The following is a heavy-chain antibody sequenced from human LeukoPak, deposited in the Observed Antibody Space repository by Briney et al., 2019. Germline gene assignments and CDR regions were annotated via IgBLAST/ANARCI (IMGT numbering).Heavy chain of an antibody. CDR2: ISSLSGTI. D-gene: IGHD2-2*01. J-gene: IGHJ4*02. V-gene: IGHV3-48*01. CDR1: GFTFRTSG. CDR3: AREVGPFDY. Sequence: PGGSLRLSGAASGFTFRTSGMNWVRQAPGEGLEWVSYISSLSGTIYYADSVKGRFTISRDNSKNTLYLQMSSLRAADTAVYYCAREVGPFDYWGQGALVTVSS.